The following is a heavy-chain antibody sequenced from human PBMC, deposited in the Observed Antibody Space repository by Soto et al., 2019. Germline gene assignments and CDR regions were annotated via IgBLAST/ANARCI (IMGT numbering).Heavy chain of an antibody. D-gene: IGHD1-26*01. V-gene: IGHV4-61*08. J-gene: IGHJ4*02. Sequence: PSETLSLTCNVSGGSVSTGGYYWSWIRQPPGKGLEGIGYIYYSGTTTNYNPSLKGRVTLSVDTSKNQFSLKLSSVTAADTAVYYCARLGGSYAVPHFDYWGQGTLVTVSS. CDR3: ARLGGSYAVPHFDY. CDR1: GGSVSTGGYY. CDR2: IYYSGTTT.